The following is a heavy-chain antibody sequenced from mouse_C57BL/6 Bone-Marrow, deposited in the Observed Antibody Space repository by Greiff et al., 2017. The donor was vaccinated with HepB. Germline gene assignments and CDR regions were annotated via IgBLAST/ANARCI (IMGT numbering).Heavy chain of an antibody. Sequence: EVKVVESGGGLVKPGGSLKLSCAASGFTFSSYAMSWVRQTPEKRLEWVATISDGGSYTYYPDNVKGRFTISRDNAKNNLYLQMSHLKSEDTAMYYCAGDGTTWFAYWGQGTLVTVSA. CDR2: ISDGGSYT. CDR1: GFTFSSYA. V-gene: IGHV5-4*01. J-gene: IGHJ3*01. CDR3: AGDGTTWFAY. D-gene: IGHD4-1*01.